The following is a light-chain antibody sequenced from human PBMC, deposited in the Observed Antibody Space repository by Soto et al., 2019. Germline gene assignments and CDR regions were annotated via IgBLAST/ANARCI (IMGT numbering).Light chain of an antibody. J-gene: IGKJ1*01. V-gene: IGKV3-20*01. CDR3: QQYGSSPRT. CDR1: QSVSSSF. Sequence: EIVLTQSPGTLSLSPGERATLSCRASQSVSSSFLAWYQQKPGQAPRLLIYGASIRATGTPDRFSGSGSGTDFTLTISRLEPEDFAVYYCQQYGSSPRTFGQGTKVEIK. CDR2: GAS.